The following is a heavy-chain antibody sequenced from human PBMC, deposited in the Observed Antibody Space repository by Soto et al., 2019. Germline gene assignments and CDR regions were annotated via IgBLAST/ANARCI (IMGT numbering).Heavy chain of an antibody. V-gene: IGHV1-69*08. CDR2: IIPILGIA. CDR3: ARDDGPFDY. J-gene: IGHJ4*02. CDR1: GDTFSSYT. Sequence: QVQLVQSGAEVKKPGSSVKVSCKASGDTFSSYTISWVRQAPGQGLEWMGRIIPILGIANYAQKFQGRVTITEDKSTSTAYMELSSLRSEDTAVYYCARDDGPFDYWGQGTLVTVSS.